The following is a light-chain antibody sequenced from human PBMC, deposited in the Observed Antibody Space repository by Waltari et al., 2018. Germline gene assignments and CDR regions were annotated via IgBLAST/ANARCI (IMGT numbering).Light chain of an antibody. Sequence: DIQMTQSSSSLHASVGDRATLTGRASQSISSYLNWYQQKPGKAPKLLIYAASSLQSGVPSRFSGSGSGTDFTLTISSLQPEDFATYYCQQSYSTLLTFGGGTKVEIK. V-gene: IGKV1-39*01. J-gene: IGKJ4*01. CDR2: AAS. CDR3: QQSYSTLLT. CDR1: QSISSY.